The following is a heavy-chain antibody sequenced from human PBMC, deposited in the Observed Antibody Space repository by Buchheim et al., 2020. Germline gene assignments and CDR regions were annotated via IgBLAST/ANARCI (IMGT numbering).Heavy chain of an antibody. CDR2: LSANGGEA. D-gene: IGHD3-3*01. V-gene: IGHV3-23*01. CDR3: ARGASTITRHFDN. J-gene: IGHJ4*01. CDR1: GFVFSTYS. Sequence: EVQLLESGGGLVQAGGSLRLSCAASGFVFSTYSMNWVRQAPGKGPEWVSILSANGGEAHYADSVKGRFTISRHNSYNTLDLQLNSLRADDTAVYYCARGASTITRHFDNWGQGTL.